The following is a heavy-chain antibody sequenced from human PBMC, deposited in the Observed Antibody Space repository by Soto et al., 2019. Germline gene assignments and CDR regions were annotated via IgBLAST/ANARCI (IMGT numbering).Heavy chain of an antibody. D-gene: IGHD2-2*01. CDR3: ARDPSYCSSTSCYAGVLYY. CDR2: ISAYNGNT. Sequence: ASVKVSCKASGYTFTSYGISWVRQAPGQGLAWMGWISAYNGNTNYAQKLQGRVTMTTDTSTSTAYMELRSLRSDDTAVYYCARDPSYCSSTSCYAGVLYYWGQGTLVTVSS. J-gene: IGHJ4*02. V-gene: IGHV1-18*01. CDR1: GYTFTSYG.